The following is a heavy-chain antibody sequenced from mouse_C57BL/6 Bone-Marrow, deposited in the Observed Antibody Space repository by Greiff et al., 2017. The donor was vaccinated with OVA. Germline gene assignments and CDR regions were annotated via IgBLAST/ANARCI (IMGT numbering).Heavy chain of an antibody. Sequence: QVQLQQSGAELVRPGASVTLSCKASGYTFTDYEMPWVKQTPVHGLEWIGAIDPETGGTAYNQKFKGKAILTADKSSSTAYMGLRSLTSEDSACYCCREKLTGYFDYWGQGTTLTVSS. V-gene: IGHV1-15*01. CDR1: GYTFTDYE. CDR2: IDPETGGT. J-gene: IGHJ2*01. CDR3: REKLTGYFDY. D-gene: IGHD4-1*01.